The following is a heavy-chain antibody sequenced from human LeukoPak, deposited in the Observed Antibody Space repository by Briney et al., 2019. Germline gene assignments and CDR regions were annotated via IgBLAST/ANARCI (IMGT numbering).Heavy chain of an antibody. CDR1: GDSVSSNSAA. CDR3: ARDPVGGSTIFDY. CDR2: TYYRSKWYY. V-gene: IGHV6-1*01. Sequence: SQTLSLTCAISGDSVSSNSAAWNWIRQTPSRGLEWLGRTYYRSKWYYDYAVAVKSRISINPDTSKNQFSLQLSSVTPEDTAVYYCARDPVGGSTIFDYWGQGTLVTVSS. D-gene: IGHD1-26*01. J-gene: IGHJ4*02.